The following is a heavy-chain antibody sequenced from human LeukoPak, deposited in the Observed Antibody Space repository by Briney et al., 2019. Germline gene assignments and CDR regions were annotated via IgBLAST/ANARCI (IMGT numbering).Heavy chain of an antibody. D-gene: IGHD4-23*01. CDR2: IYHSGST. J-gene: IGHJ3*02. Sequence: SETLSLTCTVSGYSISSGFYWGWIRQPPGKGLECIGSIYHSGSTYYNPSLKSRVTISVDTSKNQFSLNLSSVTAADTAVYYCAREGYGGNSVRRRARRNDAFDIWDQGTMVTVSS. CDR3: AREGYGGNSVRRRARRNDAFDI. V-gene: IGHV4-38-2*02. CDR1: GYSISSGFY.